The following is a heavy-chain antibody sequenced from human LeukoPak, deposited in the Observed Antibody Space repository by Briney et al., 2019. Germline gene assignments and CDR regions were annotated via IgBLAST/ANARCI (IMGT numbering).Heavy chain of an antibody. CDR1: GYTFSNYD. J-gene: IGHJ4*02. CDR2: MNPDSDDA. Sequence: ASVKVSCKASGYTFSNYDINWVRQAPGQGLEWMGWMNPDSDDADYAQKFQGRFSITMNTSITTAYMELSSLGLEDTAVYFCTRGWDSWGQGTLVTVSS. V-gene: IGHV1-8*01. CDR3: TRGWDS.